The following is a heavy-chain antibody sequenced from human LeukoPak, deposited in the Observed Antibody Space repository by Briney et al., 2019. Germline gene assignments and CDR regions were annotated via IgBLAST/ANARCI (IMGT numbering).Heavy chain of an antibody. V-gene: IGHV3-21*01. Sequence: PGGSLRLSCEASGFTFTTYSMTWVRQAPGKGLQWVSIISSGSSAIFSADALKGRFTISRDNSKNTLYLQVNGLRPEDTAVYYCARDPLDISRWTNAFDIWGQGTMVSVSS. CDR1: GFTFTTYS. J-gene: IGHJ3*02. D-gene: IGHD2-2*03. CDR3: ARDPLDISRWTNAFDI. CDR2: ISSGSSAI.